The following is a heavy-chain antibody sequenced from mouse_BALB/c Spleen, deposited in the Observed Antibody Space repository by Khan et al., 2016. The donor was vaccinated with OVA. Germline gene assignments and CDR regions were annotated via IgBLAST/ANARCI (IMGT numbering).Heavy chain of an antibody. V-gene: IGHV5-6*01. D-gene: IGHD4-1*01. CDR2: INSDGFYT. CDR1: GFTFSSYG. J-gene: IGHJ3*01. Sequence: EVHLVESGGDLVKPGGSLKLSCAASGFTFSSYGMSWVRQTPDKRLEWVATINSDGFYTYYPDSVKGRFTISRNNAKKTLYLQVRSLKSEDTAMYYCASHLTGSFAYWGQGTLVTVSA. CDR3: ASHLTGSFAY.